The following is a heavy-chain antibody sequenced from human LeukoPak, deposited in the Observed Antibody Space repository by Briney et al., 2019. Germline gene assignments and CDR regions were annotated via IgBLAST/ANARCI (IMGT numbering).Heavy chain of an antibody. CDR1: GFTFSSYV. CDR2: ISGSGGAT. V-gene: IGHV3-23*01. D-gene: IGHD1-26*01. CDR3: AKVVIVGATPSYGMDV. Sequence: GGSLRLSCAASGFTFSSYVMSWVRQAPGKGLEWVSAISGSGGATYYADSVKGRFTISRDNSKNTLYLQMNSLRAEDTAVHYCAKVVIVGATPSYGMDVWGQGTTVTVSS. J-gene: IGHJ6*02.